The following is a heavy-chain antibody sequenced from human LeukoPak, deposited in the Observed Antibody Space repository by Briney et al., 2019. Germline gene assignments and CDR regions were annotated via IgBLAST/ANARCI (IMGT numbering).Heavy chain of an antibody. V-gene: IGHV1-8*03. CDR1: GYTFTSYD. CDR3: ARGPPRYYDILTGYYLYGVGQDAFDI. CDR2: MNPNSGNT. J-gene: IGHJ3*02. D-gene: IGHD3-9*01. Sequence: GASVKVSCKASGYTFTSYDINWVRQATGQGLEWMGWMNPNSGNTGYAQKFQGRVNITRNTSISTAYMELSSLRSEDTAVYYCARGPPRYYDILTGYYLYGVGQDAFDIWGQGTMVTVSS.